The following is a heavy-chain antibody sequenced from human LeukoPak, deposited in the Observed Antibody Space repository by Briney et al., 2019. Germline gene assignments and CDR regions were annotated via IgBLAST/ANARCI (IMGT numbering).Heavy chain of an antibody. CDR1: GGSISSYY. CDR2: IYYSGST. V-gene: IGHV4-59*08. D-gene: IGHD3-3*01. J-gene: IGHJ4*02. CDR3: AAGDDFWSGSLGH. Sequence: PSETLSLTCTVSGGSISSYYWSWIRQPPGKGLEWIGYIYYSGSTNYNPSLKSRVTISVDTSKNQFSLKLSSVTAADTAVYYCAAGDDFWSGSLGHWGQGTLVTVSS.